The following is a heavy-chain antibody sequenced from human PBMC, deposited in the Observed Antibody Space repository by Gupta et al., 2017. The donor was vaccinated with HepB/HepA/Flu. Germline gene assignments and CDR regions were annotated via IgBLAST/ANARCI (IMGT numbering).Heavy chain of an antibody. V-gene: IGHV3-30*18. J-gene: IGHJ3*02. Sequence: QVQLVESGGGVVQPGRSLRLSCAASGFTVRRYGMNGVRQAPGKGLEWVAVISYDGSNKYYADSVKGRFTISRDNSKNTLYLQMNSLRAEDTAVYYCAKDGYSGYDDYGDYSSGAFDIWGQGTMVTVSS. CDR3: AKDGYSGYDDYGDYSSGAFDI. CDR1: GFTVRRYG. D-gene: IGHD5-12*01. CDR2: ISYDGSNK.